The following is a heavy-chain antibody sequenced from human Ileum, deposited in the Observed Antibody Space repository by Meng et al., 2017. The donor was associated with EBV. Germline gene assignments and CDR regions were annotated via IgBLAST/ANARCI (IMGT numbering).Heavy chain of an antibody. V-gene: IGHV1-69*18. Sequence: QVQLVQSGAEGKKPGSSVKVSCKASGDRFGTYSVSWVRQAPGQGLEWMGNTVPIFGTTSYAQKFQGRVTITADESTSTAYMELRNLRSEDSAMYYCARLGGDYDDYWGQGTLVTVSS. J-gene: IGHJ4*02. D-gene: IGHD1-26*01. CDR2: TVPIFGTT. CDR1: GDRFGTYS. CDR3: ARLGGDYDDY.